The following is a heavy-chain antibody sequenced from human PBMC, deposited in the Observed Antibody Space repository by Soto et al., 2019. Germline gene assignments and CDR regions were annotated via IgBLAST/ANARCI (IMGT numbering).Heavy chain of an antibody. CDR1: GGTFSSYT. CDR2: IIPILGIA. D-gene: IGHD6-6*01. CDR3: ARKVSSIEAYDY. Sequence: GASVKVSCKASGGTFSSYTISWVRQAPGQGLEWMGRIIPILGIANYAQKFQGRVTITADKSTSTAYMELSSLRSEDTAVYYCARKVSSIEAYDYWGQGTLVTVSS. J-gene: IGHJ4*02. V-gene: IGHV1-69*02.